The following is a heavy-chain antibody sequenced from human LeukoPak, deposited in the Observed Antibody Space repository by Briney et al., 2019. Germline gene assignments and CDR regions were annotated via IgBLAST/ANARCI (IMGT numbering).Heavy chain of an antibody. CDR1: GFTFSSYA. D-gene: IGHD6-6*01. CDR3: AKWYGGSSSVILQPKLLDYYYYYMDV. Sequence: GGSLRLSCAASGFTFSSYAMTWVRQAPGKGLEWVSAISGSGGGTYYADSVKGRFTMSRDNSKNTLYLQMNSLRAEDTAVYYCAKWYGGSSSVILQPKLLDYYYYYMDVWGKGTTVTVSS. J-gene: IGHJ6*03. V-gene: IGHV3-23*01. CDR2: ISGSGGGT.